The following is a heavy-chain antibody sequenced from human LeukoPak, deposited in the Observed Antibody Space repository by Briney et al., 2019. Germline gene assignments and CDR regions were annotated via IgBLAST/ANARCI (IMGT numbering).Heavy chain of an antibody. D-gene: IGHD6-19*01. J-gene: IGHJ4*02. V-gene: IGHV4-34*01. CDR2: INHSGST. CDR1: GGSFSGYY. Sequence: SETLSLTCAVYGGSFSGYYWSWIRQPPGKGLEWIGEINHSGSTNYNPSLKSRVTISVDTSKNQFSLKLSSVTAADTAVYYCARGGFWQWLAIRRYFDYWGQGTLVTVSS. CDR3: ARGGFWQWLAIRRYFDY.